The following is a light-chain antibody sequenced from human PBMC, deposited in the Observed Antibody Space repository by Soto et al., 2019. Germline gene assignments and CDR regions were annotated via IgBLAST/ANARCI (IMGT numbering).Light chain of an antibody. V-gene: IGKV3-15*01. J-gene: IGKJ1*01. CDR1: QSISNN. CDR3: QQYNDWPKT. CDR2: GAS. Sequence: EIVMTQPPATLSVSPGETATLSCRASQSISNNLAWYQQKPGQAPRLLIYGASTRATGFPGRFSGSGSGLEFTLTISSLQSEDFAFYYCQQYNDWPKTFGQGTKVDIX.